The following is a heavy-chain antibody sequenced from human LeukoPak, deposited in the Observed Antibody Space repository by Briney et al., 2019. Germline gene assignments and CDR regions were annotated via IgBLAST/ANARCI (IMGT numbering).Heavy chain of an antibody. CDR3: ARDFGGNSYGLDV. D-gene: IGHD4-23*01. CDR1: GFTFSGYG. CDR2: IWYDGTGK. Sequence: GGSLRLSCAASGFTFSGYGMHWVRQAPGKGLEWVALIWYDGTGKYYADSVKGRFTISRDNSKNTLYLQKNSLRAEDTAVYYCARDFGGNSYGLDVWGQGTTVTVSS. V-gene: IGHV3-33*01. J-gene: IGHJ6*02.